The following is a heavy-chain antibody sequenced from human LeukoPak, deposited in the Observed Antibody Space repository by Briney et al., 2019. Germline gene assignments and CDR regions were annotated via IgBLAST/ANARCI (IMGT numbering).Heavy chain of an antibody. V-gene: IGHV1-58*02. CDR2: IVVGSGDT. J-gene: IGHJ2*01. CDR3: AADSGDAALAYCGGACYSFHL. CDR1: GFTFTSSA. D-gene: IGHD2-21*02. Sequence: GASVKVSCKASGFTFTSSAMQWVRQARGQRLEWIGWIVVGSGDTNYAQKFHERVNITRDMSTSTVYMELSSLRSEDTAVYYCAADSGDAALAYCGGACYSFHLWGPGTLVTVSS.